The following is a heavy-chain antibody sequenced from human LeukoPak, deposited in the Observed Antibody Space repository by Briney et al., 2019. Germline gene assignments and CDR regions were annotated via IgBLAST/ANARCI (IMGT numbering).Heavy chain of an antibody. CDR3: AKDLGRYCSSTSCIGDY. J-gene: IGHJ4*02. V-gene: IGHV3-30*02. CDR1: GFTFSSYG. D-gene: IGHD2-2*01. CDR2: IRYDGSNK. Sequence: PGESLRLSCAASGFTFSSYGMHWVRQAPGKGLEWVAFIRYDGSNKYYADSVEGRFTISRDNSKNTLYLQMNSLRTEDTAVYYCAKDLGRYCSSTSCIGDYWGQGTLVTVSS.